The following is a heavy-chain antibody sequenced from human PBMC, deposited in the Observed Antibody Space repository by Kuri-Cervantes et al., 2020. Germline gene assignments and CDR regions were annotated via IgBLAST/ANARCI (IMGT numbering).Heavy chain of an antibody. CDR2: IGNNI. D-gene: IGHD2-2*01. J-gene: IGHJ4*02. CDR1: GFTFSSYA. Sequence: LSLTCAASGFTFSSYAMSWVRQAPGKGLEWVSTIGNNIYYADSVKGRFTISRDNSKSTLYLQMSSLRAEDTAVYYCAKRSTPGTNYFDYWGQGTLVTVSS. CDR3: AKRSTPGTNYFDY. V-gene: IGHV3-23*01.